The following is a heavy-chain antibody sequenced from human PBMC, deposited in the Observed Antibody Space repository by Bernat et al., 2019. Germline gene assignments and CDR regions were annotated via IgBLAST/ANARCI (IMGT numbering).Heavy chain of an antibody. D-gene: IGHD5-18*01. CDR3: AKSPDSYGYAYGMDV. V-gene: IGHV3-74*01. Sequence: EVQLVESGGGLVQPGGSLTLSCATSGFTFSSYWMHWVRQAPGKGLVWVSRINSDGSSTSYADSVKGRFTISRDNAKNTLYLQMNSLRAEDTAVYYCAKSPDSYGYAYGMDVWGQGTTVTVSS. CDR1: GFTFSSYW. J-gene: IGHJ6*02. CDR2: INSDGSST.